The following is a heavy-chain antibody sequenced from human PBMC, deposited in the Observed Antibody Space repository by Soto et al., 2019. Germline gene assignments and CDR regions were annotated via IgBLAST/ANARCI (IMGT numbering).Heavy chain of an antibody. Sequence: GGSLRLSCASSGFTFSSYGMRWVRQAPVKGLYRVAFIWYDGSNKYYADSVKGRFTISRDNSKNTLYLQMNSLRAEDTAVYYCARDMGYYDSSGYSDYYYYGMDVWGQGTTVTVSS. J-gene: IGHJ6*02. V-gene: IGHV3-33*01. CDR2: IWYDGSNK. D-gene: IGHD3-22*01. CDR3: ARDMGYYDSSGYSDYYYYGMDV. CDR1: GFTFSSYG.